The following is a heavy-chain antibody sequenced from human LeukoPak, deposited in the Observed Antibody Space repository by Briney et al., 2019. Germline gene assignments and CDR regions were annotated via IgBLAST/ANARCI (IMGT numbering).Heavy chain of an antibody. CDR3: AKDGRGTDY. J-gene: IGHJ4*02. V-gene: IGHV3-23*01. CDR1: GFTFSSYT. CDR2: ISGSGGNT. Sequence: PGGSLRLSCAASGFTFSSYTMSWVRQAPGKGLEWVSSISGSGGNTYYADSVKGPFSISRDNSKNTLYLQMDSLRAEDTALYYCAKDGRGTDYWGQGTLVTVSS. D-gene: IGHD2-15*01.